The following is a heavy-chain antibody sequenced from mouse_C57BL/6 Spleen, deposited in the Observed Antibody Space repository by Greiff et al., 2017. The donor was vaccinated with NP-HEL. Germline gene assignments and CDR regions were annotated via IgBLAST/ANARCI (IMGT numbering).Heavy chain of an antibody. V-gene: IGHV1-22*01. CDR2: INPNNGGT. CDR3: AREYYGSSYDWYFDV. Sequence: EVMLVESGPELVKPGASVKMSCKASGYTFTDYNMHWVKQSHGKSLEWIGYINPNNGGTSYNQKFKGKATLTVNKSSSTAYMELRSLTSEDSAVYYCAREYYGSSYDWYFDVWGTGTTVTVSS. J-gene: IGHJ1*03. D-gene: IGHD1-1*01. CDR1: GYTFTDYN.